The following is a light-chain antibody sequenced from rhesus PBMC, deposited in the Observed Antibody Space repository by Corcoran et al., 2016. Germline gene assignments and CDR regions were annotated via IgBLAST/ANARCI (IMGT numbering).Light chain of an antibody. CDR1: QSFSSS. J-gene: IGKJ4*01. V-gene: IGKV1-46*01. Sequence: DIQMTQSPSSLSASVGYTVTITCRASQSFSSSLAWYQQKPVKAPMLLIYSASRLQSGVPSGFSGMKSGTDFTLTISSLQPGDIASYYCQQYYSDPRTFGGGTKVELK. CDR2: SAS. CDR3: QQYYSDPRT.